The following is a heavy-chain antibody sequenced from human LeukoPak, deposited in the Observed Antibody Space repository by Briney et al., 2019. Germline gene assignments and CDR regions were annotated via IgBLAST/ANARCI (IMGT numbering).Heavy chain of an antibody. J-gene: IGHJ4*02. CDR1: GYKFTTDY. CDR2: IYPDDSET. Sequence: GESLKISCEASGYKFTTDYIGWVRQMPGKGLEWMGIIYPDDSETNYSPSFKGQVTMSVDKSITTAFLQWSSLKASDTAMYYCAFAGGRLPPVYFDYWGQGTLVTVSS. D-gene: IGHD1-26*01. CDR3: AFAGGRLPPVYFDY. V-gene: IGHV5-51*01.